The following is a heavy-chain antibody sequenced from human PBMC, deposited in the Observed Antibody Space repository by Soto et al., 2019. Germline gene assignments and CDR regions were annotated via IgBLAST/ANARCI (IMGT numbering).Heavy chain of an antibody. CDR3: VRELWGQSDP. J-gene: IGHJ5*02. CDR1: GGSISSSSYY. D-gene: IGHD2-21*01. CDR2: INNSGKT. Sequence: QLQLQESGPGLVKPSETLSLTCTVSGGSISSSSYYWAWIRQPPGQGLEWSGSINNSGKTYYKPSLKSRVTISVDTPKNQFSLRLTPVTAADTAVYYCVRELWGQSDPWGQGTLVTVSS. V-gene: IGHV4-39*01.